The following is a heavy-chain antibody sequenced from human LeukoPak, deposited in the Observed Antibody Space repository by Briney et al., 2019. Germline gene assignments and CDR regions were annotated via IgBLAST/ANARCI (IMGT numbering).Heavy chain of an antibody. J-gene: IGHJ5*02. Sequence: GGSLRLSCAASGFTFSSYAMSWVRQAPGKGLEWVSAISGSGGSTYYADSVKGRFTISRGNSKNTLYLQMNSLRAEDTAVYYCAKDRRIVVVVAATLGWFDPWGQGTLVTVSS. V-gene: IGHV3-23*01. CDR1: GFTFSSYA. CDR3: AKDRRIVVVVAATLGWFDP. D-gene: IGHD2-15*01. CDR2: ISGSGGST.